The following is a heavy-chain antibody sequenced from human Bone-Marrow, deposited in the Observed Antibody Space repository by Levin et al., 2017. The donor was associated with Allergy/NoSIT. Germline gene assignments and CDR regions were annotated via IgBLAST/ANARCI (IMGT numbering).Heavy chain of an antibody. D-gene: IGHD3-16*02. CDR3: AKDIRDYVWGSYPYGPYGMDV. CDR1: GFTFDDYA. Sequence: LSLTCAASGFTFDDYAMHWVRQAPGKGLEWVSGISWNSGSIGYADSVKGRFTISRDNAKNSLYLQMNSLRAEDTALYYCAKDIRDYVWGSYPYGPYGMDVWGQGTTVTVSS. J-gene: IGHJ6*02. V-gene: IGHV3-9*01. CDR2: ISWNSGSI.